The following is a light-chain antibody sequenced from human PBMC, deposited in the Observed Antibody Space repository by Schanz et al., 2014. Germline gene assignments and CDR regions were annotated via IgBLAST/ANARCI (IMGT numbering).Light chain of an antibody. J-gene: IGLJ2*01. CDR3: GTWDGSLGEVV. V-gene: IGLV1-51*01. Sequence: SVLTQPPSFSAAPGQKVTISCSGSSSNIGKYYVSWYQQFPGTVPKLLIYDNDKRPSGIADRFSGSKSGASATLVITGLQTGDEANYFCGTWDGSLGEVVFGGGTKLTV. CDR1: SSNIGKYY. CDR2: DND.